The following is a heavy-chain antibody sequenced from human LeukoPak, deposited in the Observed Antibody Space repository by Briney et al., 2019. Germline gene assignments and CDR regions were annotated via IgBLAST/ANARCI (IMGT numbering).Heavy chain of an antibody. D-gene: IGHD6-19*01. V-gene: IGHV4-39*07. J-gene: IGHJ4*02. CDR2: IYYSGST. CDR3: AITPQNSSGWSDY. Sequence: SETLSLTCTVSGGSISSSSYYWGWLRQPPGKGLEGIGSIYYSGSTYYNPSLKSRVTISVDTSKNQFSLKLSSVTAVDTAVYYCAITPQNSSGWSDYWGQGTLVTVSS. CDR1: GGSISSSSYY.